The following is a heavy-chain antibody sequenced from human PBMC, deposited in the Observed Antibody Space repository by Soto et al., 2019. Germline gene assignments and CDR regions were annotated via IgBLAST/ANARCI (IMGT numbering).Heavy chain of an antibody. Sequence: QITLKESSPPLVKPTQTLTLTCTFSGFSLTADGVGVGWIRQPPGKALEWLALIYWDDDQRYSPSLKTRLTITKDTSKNQVVLTMTNMDPVDTGTYYCAHAYGGTSWPNDAFDVWGQGTVVTVSS. J-gene: IGHJ3*01. CDR1: GFSLTADGVG. D-gene: IGHD2-21*01. V-gene: IGHV2-5*02. CDR3: AHAYGGTSWPNDAFDV. CDR2: IYWDDDQ.